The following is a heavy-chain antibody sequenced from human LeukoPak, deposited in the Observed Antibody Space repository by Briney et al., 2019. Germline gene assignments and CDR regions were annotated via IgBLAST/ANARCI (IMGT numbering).Heavy chain of an antibody. J-gene: IGHJ3*02. V-gene: IGHV3-21*01. D-gene: IGHD3-10*01. CDR2: ISSSSSYI. Sequence: PGESLRLSCAASGFTFNTYNMNWVRQAPGKGLEWVSSISSSSSYIYYADSVKGRFTISRDNAKNSLYLQMNSLRAEDTAVYYCARDLRFSNAFDIWGQGTTVTVSS. CDR1: GFTFNTYN. CDR3: ARDLRFSNAFDI.